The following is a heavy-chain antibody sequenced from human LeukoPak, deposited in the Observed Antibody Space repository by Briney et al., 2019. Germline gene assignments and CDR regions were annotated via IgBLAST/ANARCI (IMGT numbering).Heavy chain of an antibody. CDR3: AKVSGYNYGDFDS. J-gene: IGHJ4*02. Sequence: GGSLRLSCAASGFTFRSYAMNWVRQAPGKGLEWVSGISGRGESTYYVDSVRGRFTISRDNSKNTLFLQMNSLRAEDTAIYYCAKVSGYNYGDFDSWGQGTLVTVSS. CDR1: GFTFRSYA. D-gene: IGHD5-18*01. CDR2: ISGRGEST. V-gene: IGHV3-23*01.